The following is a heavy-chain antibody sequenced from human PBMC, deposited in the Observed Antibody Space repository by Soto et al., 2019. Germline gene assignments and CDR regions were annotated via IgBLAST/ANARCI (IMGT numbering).Heavy chain of an antibody. CDR2: IYYSGST. J-gene: IGHJ4*02. D-gene: IGHD3-22*01. V-gene: IGHV4-59*01. CDR1: GGSISSYY. CDR3: ARVRWYYDSSGYYPAFYYFDY. Sequence: SETLSLTCTVSGGSISSYYWSWIRQPPGKGLKWIRYIYYSGSTNYNPSLKSRVTISVDTSKNQFSLKLSSVTAADTAVYYCARVRWYYDSSGYYPAFYYFDYWGQGTLVTVSS.